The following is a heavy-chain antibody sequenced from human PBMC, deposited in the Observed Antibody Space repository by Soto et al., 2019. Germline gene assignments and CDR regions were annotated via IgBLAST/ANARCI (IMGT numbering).Heavy chain of an antibody. V-gene: IGHV5-51*01. CDR2: IYPGDSDT. Sequence: GESLKISCKGSGDIFTSYWIGGVRQMPGKGLEWMGIIYPGDSDTRYSPSFRGQVTISVDRSITTAYLQWSSLRASDTAMYYCARHPNVDYDFMDVWGRGTTGTASS. J-gene: IGHJ6*02. D-gene: IGHD3-16*01. CDR3: ARHPNVDYDFMDV. CDR1: GDIFTSYW.